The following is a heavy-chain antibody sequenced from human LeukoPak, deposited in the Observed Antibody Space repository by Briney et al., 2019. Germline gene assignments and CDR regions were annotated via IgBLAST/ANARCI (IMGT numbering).Heavy chain of an antibody. V-gene: IGHV4-34*01. J-gene: IGHJ4*02. CDR2: INHSGST. CDR3: ARFPLVVVAATGDY. CDR1: GGSFSGYY. D-gene: IGHD2-15*01. Sequence: PSETLSLTCAVYGGSFSGYYWSWIRQPPGKGLEWIGEINHSGSTNSNPSLKSRVTVSVDTSKNLFSLKLSSVTAADTAVYYCARFPLVVVAATGDYWGQGTLVTVSS.